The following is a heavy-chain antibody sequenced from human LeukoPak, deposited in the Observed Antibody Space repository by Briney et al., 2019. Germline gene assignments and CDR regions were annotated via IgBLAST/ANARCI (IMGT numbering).Heavy chain of an antibody. D-gene: IGHD1-20*01. CDR2: ISYDGSNK. J-gene: IGHJ6*03. V-gene: IGHV3-30-3*01. CDR1: GFTFSSYA. CDR3: AKGVTGTRRGPTGYMDV. Sequence: PGRSLRLSCAASGFTFSSYAMHWVRQAPGKGLEWVAVISYDGSNKYYADSVKGRFTISRDNSKNTLYLQMNSLRAEDTAVYYCAKGVTGTRRGPTGYMDVWGKGTTVTVSS.